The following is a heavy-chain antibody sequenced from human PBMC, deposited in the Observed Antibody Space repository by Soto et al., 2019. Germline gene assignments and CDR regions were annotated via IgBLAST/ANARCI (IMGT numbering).Heavy chain of an antibody. CDR2: IIPILGIA. J-gene: IGHJ6*02. D-gene: IGHD3-10*01. CDR1: GGTLSSYT. V-gene: IGHV1-69*02. Sequence: GASVKVSCKASGGTLSSYTISWVRQAPGQELEWMGRIIPILGIANYAQKFQGRVTITADKSTSTAYMELSSLRSEDTAVYYCATGPLKSSQITMVRGVIIFYYYYGMDVWGQGTTVTVSS. CDR3: ATGPLKSSQITMVRGVIIFYYYYGMDV.